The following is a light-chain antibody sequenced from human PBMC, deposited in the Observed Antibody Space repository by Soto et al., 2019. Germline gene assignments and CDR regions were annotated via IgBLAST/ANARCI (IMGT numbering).Light chain of an antibody. J-gene: IGLJ1*01. Sequence: SALTQPASVSGTPGQSITISCTGSNSDVGHYDFVSWYQHHPGRAPKLIVSEVSHRPSGISNRFSGSKSGNTASLTISGLQSEDEADYYCISYTSDDVRYVFGTGTKVTVL. CDR3: ISYTSDDVRYV. CDR1: NSDVGHYDF. V-gene: IGLV2-14*01. CDR2: EVS.